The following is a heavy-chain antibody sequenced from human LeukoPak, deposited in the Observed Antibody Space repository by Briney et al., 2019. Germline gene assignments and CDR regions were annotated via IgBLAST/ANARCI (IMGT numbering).Heavy chain of an antibody. CDR1: GFTFSSYA. CDR3: VRRGYPYGPAS. V-gene: IGHV3-30-3*01. D-gene: IGHD5-18*01. J-gene: IGHJ4*02. Sequence: GGSLRLSCAASGFTFSSYAMHWVRQAPGKGLEWVAVISYDGSNKYYADSVKGRFTISRDNSKNTLYLQMNSLRAEDTAVYYCVRRGYPYGPASGGQGPRVPVSP. CDR2: ISYDGSNK.